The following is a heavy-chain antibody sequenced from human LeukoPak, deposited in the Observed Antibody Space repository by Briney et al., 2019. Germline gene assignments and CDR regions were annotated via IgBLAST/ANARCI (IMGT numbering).Heavy chain of an antibody. Sequence: SETLSLTCTVSGYSISSGYYWGWIRQPPGKGLEWIGSIYHSGSTYYNPSLKSRVTISVDKSKNQFSLKLSSVTAADTAVYYCARAQWLVNYFDYWGQGTLVTVSS. CDR2: IYHSGST. V-gene: IGHV4-38-2*02. D-gene: IGHD6-19*01. CDR1: GYSISSGYY. J-gene: IGHJ4*02. CDR3: ARAQWLVNYFDY.